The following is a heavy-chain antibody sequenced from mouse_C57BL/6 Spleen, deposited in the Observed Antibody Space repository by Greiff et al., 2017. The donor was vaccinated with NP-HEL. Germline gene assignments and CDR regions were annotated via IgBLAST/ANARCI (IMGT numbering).Heavy chain of an antibody. Sequence: EVMLVESGGGLVKPGGSLKLSCVASGFTFSDYGMHWVRQAPEKGLEWVAYISSGSSTIYYADTVKGRFTISRDNAKNTLFLQMTSLRSEDTAMYYCARDDGYYERFAYWGQGTLVTVSA. V-gene: IGHV5-17*01. J-gene: IGHJ3*01. CDR3: ARDDGYYERFAY. D-gene: IGHD2-3*01. CDR2: ISSGSSTI. CDR1: GFTFSDYG.